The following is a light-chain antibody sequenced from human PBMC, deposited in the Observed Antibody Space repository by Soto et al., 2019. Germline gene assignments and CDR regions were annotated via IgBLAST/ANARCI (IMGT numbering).Light chain of an antibody. V-gene: IGKV1-39*01. Sequence: DIQMTQSPSSLSASVGERVTITCRASQSIDTYLNWYQLKPGKAPNLLIYAATRLHTGVPSRFSGSGSGPGSILSINNLQPEDFATYYCQQVYSTPGSFGQGTKV. CDR2: AAT. J-gene: IGKJ1*01. CDR1: QSIDTY. CDR3: QQVYSTPGS.